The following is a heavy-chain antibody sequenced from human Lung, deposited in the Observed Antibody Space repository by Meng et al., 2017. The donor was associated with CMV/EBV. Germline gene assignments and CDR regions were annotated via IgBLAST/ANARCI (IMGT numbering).Heavy chain of an antibody. J-gene: IGHJ6*02. D-gene: IGHD5-18*01. CDR2: INHSGST. CDR3: ARSYSYGWGPYYYYYGMDV. CDR1: GGSFSGYY. V-gene: IGHV4-34*01. Sequence: SETLSLXCAVYGGSFSGYYWSWIRQPPGKGLEWIGEINHSGSTNYNPSLKSRVTISVDTSKNQFSLKLSSVTAADTAVYYCARSYSYGWGPYYYYYGMDVWGQGTTVXVSS.